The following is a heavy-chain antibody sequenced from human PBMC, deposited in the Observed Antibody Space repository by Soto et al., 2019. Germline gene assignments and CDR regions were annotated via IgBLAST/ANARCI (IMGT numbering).Heavy chain of an antibody. D-gene: IGHD3-16*01. Sequence: SETLSLTCAVSGGSVSSGGYSWSWIRQPPGKGLEWIGYIYHSGSTYYNPSLKSRVTISVDRSKNQFSLKLSSVTAADTAVYYCARGNGGDPNDYGMDVWGQGTTVTVSS. CDR3: ARGNGGDPNDYGMDV. J-gene: IGHJ6*02. V-gene: IGHV4-30-2*01. CDR2: IYHSGST. CDR1: GGSVSSGGYS.